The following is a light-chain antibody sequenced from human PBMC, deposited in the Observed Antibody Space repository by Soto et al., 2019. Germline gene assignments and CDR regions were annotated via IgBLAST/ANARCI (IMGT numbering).Light chain of an antibody. CDR1: SGHNSYA. Sequence: QPVLTQSPSASASLGASVKLTCSLSSGHNSYAIAWHQQQPEKGPRYLMKLNSDGSHYKGDGIPDRFSGSSSGAERYLTISSLQSEDEADYYCQTWGTGIVVFGGGTKLTVL. J-gene: IGLJ2*01. V-gene: IGLV4-69*01. CDR3: QTWGTGIVV. CDR2: LNSDGSH.